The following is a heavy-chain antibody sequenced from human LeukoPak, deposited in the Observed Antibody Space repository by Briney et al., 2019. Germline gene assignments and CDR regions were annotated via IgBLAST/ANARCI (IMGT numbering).Heavy chain of an antibody. CDR2: ISAYNGNT. CDR1: GYTFTNYG. J-gene: IGHJ6*03. D-gene: IGHD2-2*01. Sequence: ASVKVSCKASGYTFTNYGISWVRQAPGQGLEWMGWISAYNGNTNYAQKFQGRVTMTTDTSTSTAHMELRSLRSDDTAVYYCARMGQPIYYYYMDVWGKGTKVTISS. CDR3: ARMGQPIYYYYMDV. V-gene: IGHV1-18*01.